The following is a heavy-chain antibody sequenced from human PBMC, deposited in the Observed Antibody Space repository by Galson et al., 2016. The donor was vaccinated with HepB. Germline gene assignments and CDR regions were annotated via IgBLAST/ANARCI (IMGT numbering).Heavy chain of an antibody. V-gene: IGHV1-69*13. CDR3: ATDQGVVNDILTGYYLDY. CDR1: GGTFSTYA. Sequence: SVKVSCKASGGTFSTYAISWVRQAPGQGLEWMGGIIPIFGTTNYAQKFQGRVTITADESTSTAYRELSSLRSEDTAEYYCATDQGVVNDILTGYYLDYWGQGTLVTVSS. J-gene: IGHJ4*02. CDR2: IIPIFGTT. D-gene: IGHD3-9*01.